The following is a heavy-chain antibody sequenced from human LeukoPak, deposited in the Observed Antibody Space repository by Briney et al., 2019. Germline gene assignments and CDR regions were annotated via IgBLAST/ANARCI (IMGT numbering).Heavy chain of an antibody. CDR1: GEPFSDYY. J-gene: IGHJ6*03. Sequence: SETLSLTCAVYGEPFSDYYWSWIRQAPGKGLEWIGEINHSGSTNYNPSLKNQLTISVDTSKNQFSLKLTSVTAADTAIYYCAKSEATLTTFYYYYMDVWGKGTTVAVSS. D-gene: IGHD4-11*01. V-gene: IGHV4-34*01. CDR2: INHSGST. CDR3: AKSEATLTTFYYYYMDV.